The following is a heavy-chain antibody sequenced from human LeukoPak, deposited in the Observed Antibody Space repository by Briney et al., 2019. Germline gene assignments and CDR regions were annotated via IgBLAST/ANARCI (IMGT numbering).Heavy chain of an antibody. D-gene: IGHD1-26*01. V-gene: IGHV1-69*13. CDR1: GGTFSSYA. J-gene: IGHJ2*01. Sequence: GASVKVSCKASGGTFSSYAINWVRQAPGQGLKWMGGIIPIFGTANYAQKFQGRVTITADEYTSTAYMELSSLRSEDTAVYYCARGGGVGYSGSYYHWYFDLWGRGTLVTVSS. CDR3: ARGGGVGYSGSYYHWYFDL. CDR2: IIPIFGTA.